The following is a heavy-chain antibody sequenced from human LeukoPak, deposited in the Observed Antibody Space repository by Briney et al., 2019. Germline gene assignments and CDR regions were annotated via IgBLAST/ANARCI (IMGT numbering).Heavy chain of an antibody. Sequence: ASVKVSCKASGYTFTGYHMHWVRQAPGQGLEWMGRINPNSGDTNYAQNLQGRVTMTRDTSISTAYMELSRLRSDDTAVYYCARDYCSSTSCLFDYWGQGTLVTVSS. CDR2: INPNSGDT. CDR3: ARDYCSSTSCLFDY. CDR1: GYTFTGYH. D-gene: IGHD2-2*01. J-gene: IGHJ4*02. V-gene: IGHV1-2*06.